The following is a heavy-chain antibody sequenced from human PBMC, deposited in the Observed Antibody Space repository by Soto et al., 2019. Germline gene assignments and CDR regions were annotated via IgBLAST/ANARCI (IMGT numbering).Heavy chain of an antibody. J-gene: IGHJ4*02. CDR1: GLTFSNAR. D-gene: IGHD3-22*01. CDR3: STGLSNGYYNFDY. CDR2: FKGEADGGTT. V-gene: IGHV3-15*01. Sequence: GGSLRLSCAASGLTFSNARMSWVRQASGKGLEWVGRFKGEADGGTTDYAAPVKGRISISRDHSKDTLYLQMNSLKTEDTAVYYCSTGLSNGYYNFDYWGQGT.